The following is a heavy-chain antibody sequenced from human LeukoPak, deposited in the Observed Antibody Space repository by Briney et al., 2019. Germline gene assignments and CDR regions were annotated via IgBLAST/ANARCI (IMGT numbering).Heavy chain of an antibody. CDR1: GYTFTGYY. Sequence: PGASVKVSCKASGYTFTGYYMHWVRQAPGQGLEWMGIINPSNGNTGYTPKFQGRVTMTRDMSTSAVYMELSSLRSEDTAVYYCARDQDYYGSGSYHRLDTTGLDYWGRGTLVTVSS. CDR3: ARDQDYYGSGSYHRLDTTGLDY. CDR2: INPSNGNT. J-gene: IGHJ4*02. V-gene: IGHV1-46*01. D-gene: IGHD3-10*01.